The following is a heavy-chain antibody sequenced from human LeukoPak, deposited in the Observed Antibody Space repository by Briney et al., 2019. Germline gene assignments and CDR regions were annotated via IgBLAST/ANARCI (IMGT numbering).Heavy chain of an antibody. D-gene: IGHD6-19*01. J-gene: IGHJ4*02. Sequence: SETLSLTCTVSGGSISSSSYYWGWIRQPPGKGLEWIGSIYYSGSTYYNPSLKSRVTISVDTSKNQFSLKLSSVTAADTAVYYCARDRGGWFEFDCWGQGTLVTVSS. CDR1: GGSISSSSYY. CDR2: IYYSGST. CDR3: ARDRGGWFEFDC. V-gene: IGHV4-39*02.